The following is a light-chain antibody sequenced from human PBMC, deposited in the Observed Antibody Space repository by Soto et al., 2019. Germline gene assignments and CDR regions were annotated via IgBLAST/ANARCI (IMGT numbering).Light chain of an antibody. V-gene: IGLV1-51*01. CDR1: SSNIGNNY. J-gene: IGLJ2*01. CDR3: GTWDNSLSAGA. Sequence: QSVLTQPPSVSAAPGQKVTISCSGSSSNIGNNYVSWYQQLPGTATKLLIYDNNKRPSGIPDRFSGSKSGTSATLDITGLQTGDEADYYCGTWDNSLSAGAFGGGTTLTVL. CDR2: DNN.